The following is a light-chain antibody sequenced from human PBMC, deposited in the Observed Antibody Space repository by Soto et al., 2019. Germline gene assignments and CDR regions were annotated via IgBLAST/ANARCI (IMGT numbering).Light chain of an antibody. CDR2: TNY. Sequence: QSVLTQPPSASGTPGQRVTISCSGSSSNIGTNPVNWYQQLPGTAPKLLIYTNYQRPSGVPDRFSGSKSGTSASLAISGLQSEDEPDYYCAAWDDSLNGHVFGTGTKLTVL. CDR1: SSNIGTNP. J-gene: IGLJ1*01. CDR3: AAWDDSLNGHV. V-gene: IGLV1-44*01.